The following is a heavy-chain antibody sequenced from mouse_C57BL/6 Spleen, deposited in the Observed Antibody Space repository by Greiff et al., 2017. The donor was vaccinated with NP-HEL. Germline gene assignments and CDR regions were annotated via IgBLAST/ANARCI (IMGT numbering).Heavy chain of an antibody. Sequence: QVQLQQPGAELVRPGSSVKLSCKASGYTFTSYWMDWVKQRPGQGLEWIGNIYPSDSETHYNQKFKDKATLTVDKSSSTAYMQLSSLTSEDSAVYYCAKESLSTMALSDYWGQGTTLTVSS. CDR3: AKESLSTMALSDY. CDR1: GYTFTSYW. CDR2: IYPSDSET. J-gene: IGHJ2*01. V-gene: IGHV1-61*01. D-gene: IGHD2-1*01.